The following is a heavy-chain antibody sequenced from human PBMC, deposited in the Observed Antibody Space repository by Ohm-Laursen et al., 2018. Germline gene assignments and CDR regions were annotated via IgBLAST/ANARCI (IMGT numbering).Heavy chain of an antibody. V-gene: IGHV3-7*01. D-gene: IGHD3-10*01. CDR1: GFSISSYW. J-gene: IGHJ6*02. CDR3: ARTFRDYYYYGMDV. Sequence: SLRLSCAASGFSISSYWMSWVRQVAGKGLEFVANINPDANERSYVDSVKGRFTISRDNAKNSLYLQMNSLRAEDTAVYYCARTFRDYYYYGMDVWGQGTTVTVSS. CDR2: INPDANER.